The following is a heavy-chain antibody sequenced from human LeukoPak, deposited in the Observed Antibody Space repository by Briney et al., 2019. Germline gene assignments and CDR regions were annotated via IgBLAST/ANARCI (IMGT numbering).Heavy chain of an antibody. V-gene: IGHV1-46*01. D-gene: IGHD4-11*01. Sequence: ASVKVSCKASGYTFTSYCMHWVRQAPGQGLEWMGIINPSGGSTSYAQKFQGRVTMTRDTSTSTVYMELSSLRSEDTAVYYCARGGYSNYHFSDYYYGMDVWGQGTTVTVSS. J-gene: IGHJ6*02. CDR3: ARGGYSNYHFSDYYYGMDV. CDR1: GYTFTSYC. CDR2: INPSGGST.